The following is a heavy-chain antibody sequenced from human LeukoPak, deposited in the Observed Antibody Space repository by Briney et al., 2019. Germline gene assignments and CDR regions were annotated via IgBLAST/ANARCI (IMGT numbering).Heavy chain of an antibody. CDR1: GGSFSGYY. CDR3: ARQGDVLRYFDWLDY. J-gene: IGHJ4*02. D-gene: IGHD3-9*01. V-gene: IGHV4-34*01. CDR2: INHSGST. Sequence: SETLSLTCAVYGGSFSGYYWSWIRQPPGKGLEWIGEINHSGSTNYNPSLKSRVTISVDTSKSQFSLKLSSVTAADTAVYYRARQGDVLRYFDWLDYWGQGTLVTVSS.